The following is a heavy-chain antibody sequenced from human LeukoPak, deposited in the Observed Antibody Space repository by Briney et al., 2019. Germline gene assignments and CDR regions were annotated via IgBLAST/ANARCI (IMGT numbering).Heavy chain of an antibody. V-gene: IGHV3-53*05. CDR2: IYSGGST. Sequence: GGSLRLSCAASGFTFSDYYMSWVRQAPGKGLEWVSVIYSGGSTYYADSVKGRFTISRDNSKNTLYLQMNSLRAEDTAVYYCASRNLLWFGEFDYYYGMDVWGQGTTVTVSS. J-gene: IGHJ6*02. CDR3: ASRNLLWFGEFDYYYGMDV. D-gene: IGHD3-10*01. CDR1: GFTFSDYY.